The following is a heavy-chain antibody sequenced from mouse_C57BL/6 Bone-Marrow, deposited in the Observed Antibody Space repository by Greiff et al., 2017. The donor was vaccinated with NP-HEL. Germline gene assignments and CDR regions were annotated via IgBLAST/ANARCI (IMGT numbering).Heavy chain of an antibody. CDR2: IDPENGDT. CDR3: TTEVVAGGYYAMDY. J-gene: IGHJ4*01. CDR1: GGNSKEEE. D-gene: IGHD1-1*01. V-gene: IGHV14-4*01. Sequence: EVKLMESGAELVRPGGAVKGEGKEEGGNSKEEERKGGKERKEQSLEWIGWIDPENGDTEYASKFQGKATITADTSSNTAYLQLSSLTSEDTAVYYCTTEVVAGGYYAMDYWGQGTSVTVSS.